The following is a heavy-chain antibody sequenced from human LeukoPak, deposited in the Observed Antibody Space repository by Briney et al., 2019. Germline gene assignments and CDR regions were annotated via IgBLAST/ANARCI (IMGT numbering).Heavy chain of an antibody. CDR1: GYTFTSYY. Sequence: ASVKVSCKASGYTFTSYYMHWVRQAPGQGLEWMGIINPSGGSTSYAQKFQGRVTMTRDTSTSTVYMELSSLRSEDTAVYYCAVNFGVVTPFDYWGQGTLVTVSS. J-gene: IGHJ4*02. V-gene: IGHV1-46*01. CDR2: INPSGGST. CDR3: AVNFGVVTPFDY. D-gene: IGHD3-3*01.